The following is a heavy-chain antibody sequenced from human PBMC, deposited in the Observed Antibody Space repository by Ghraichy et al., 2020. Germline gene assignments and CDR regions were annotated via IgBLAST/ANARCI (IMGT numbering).Heavy chain of an antibody. J-gene: IGHJ2*01. D-gene: IGHD6-19*01. V-gene: IGHV3-64*02. CDR3: ARGRVSGQWHFDL. CDR2: ISTDGRLT. CDR1: RFAFSSSP. Sequence: LTCAASRFAFSSSPMHWVRQAPGKRLEYVSAISTDGRLTSYADSVTGRFTISRDNSKKTLYLQMDSLRPEDMAVYYFARGRVSGQWHFDLWGRGTLVTVSS.